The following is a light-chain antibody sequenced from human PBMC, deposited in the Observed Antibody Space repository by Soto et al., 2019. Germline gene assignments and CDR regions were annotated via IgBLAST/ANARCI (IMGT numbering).Light chain of an antibody. CDR3: QQFNKWPRT. Sequence: EIVMPQSTATLSVSPGERATLSCRASQSVSTNLAWYQQRPGQAPRLIISGAYTRATGIPARFSGSGSGTEFTLTISSLQSEDFAIYYCQQFNKWPRTFGQGTKVDIK. V-gene: IGKV3-15*01. CDR2: GAY. J-gene: IGKJ1*01. CDR1: QSVSTN.